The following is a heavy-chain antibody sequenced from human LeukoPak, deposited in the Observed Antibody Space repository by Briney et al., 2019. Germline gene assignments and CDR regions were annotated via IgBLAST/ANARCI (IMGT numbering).Heavy chain of an antibody. CDR3: AKAAAGSQHSYYYYYYLDV. CDR1: GYTFTGYY. V-gene: IGHV1-2*02. Sequence: ASVKVSCKASGYTFTGYYMHWVRQAPGQRLEWMGWINPNSGGTNYAQKFQGRVTMTRDTSISTAYMELSRLRSDDTAVYYCAKAAAGSQHSYYYYYYLDVWGTGTTVTISS. CDR2: INPNSGGT. J-gene: IGHJ6*03. D-gene: IGHD6-13*01.